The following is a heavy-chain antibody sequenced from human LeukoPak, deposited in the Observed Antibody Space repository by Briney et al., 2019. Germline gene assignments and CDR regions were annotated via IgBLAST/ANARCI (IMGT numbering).Heavy chain of an antibody. CDR2: IYWNDDK. Sequence: SGPTLVNPTQTLTLTCSFSGFSFSTSEVTVGWIRQPPGKALEWLALIYWNDDKRYRPSLQSRLTLTKGTSKNQVVLTMTNMDPVDTATYYCARSLWFGDLSHFDYWGQGTLVTVSS. CDR3: ARSLWFGDLSHFDY. D-gene: IGHD3-10*01. V-gene: IGHV2-5*01. CDR1: GFSFSTSEVT. J-gene: IGHJ4*02.